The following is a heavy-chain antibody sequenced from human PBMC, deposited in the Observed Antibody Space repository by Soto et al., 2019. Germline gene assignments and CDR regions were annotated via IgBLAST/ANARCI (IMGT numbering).Heavy chain of an antibody. CDR2: ISSSSSYI. V-gene: IGHV3-21*01. Sequence: GGSLRLSCAASGCTFSSYSMNWVRQAPGKGLEWVSSISSSSSYIYYAASVKGRFTISIYNAKNTHYLQMNSLGAEDTAVYYCSRDQRYSSSWYDYWGQGTQVTVSS. J-gene: IGHJ4*02. CDR3: SRDQRYSSSWYDY. D-gene: IGHD6-13*01. CDR1: GCTFSSYS.